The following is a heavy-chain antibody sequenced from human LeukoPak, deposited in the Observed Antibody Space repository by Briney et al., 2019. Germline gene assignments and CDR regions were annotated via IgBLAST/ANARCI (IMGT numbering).Heavy chain of an antibody. J-gene: IGHJ4*02. V-gene: IGHV3-30*02. CDR2: IRYDGSNK. D-gene: IGHD6-13*01. CDR3: ARDPRAAGTGPNDY. Sequence: PGGSLRLSCATSAFTFRTYGMHWVRQAPGKGLEWVAFIRYDGSNKYYADSVKGRFTISRDNSKNTLYLQMNSLRAEDTAVYYCARDPRAAGTGPNDYWGQGTLVTVSS. CDR1: AFTFRTYG.